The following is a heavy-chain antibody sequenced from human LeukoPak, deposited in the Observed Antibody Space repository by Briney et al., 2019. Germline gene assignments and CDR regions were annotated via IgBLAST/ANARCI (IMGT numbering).Heavy chain of an antibody. CDR3: ARGPPACSTNCYGYLDY. D-gene: IGHD2-2*01. V-gene: IGHV3-53*01. CDR2: IYSGGDT. J-gene: IGHJ4*02. CDR1: GFTVSGNY. Sequence: PGGALRLSCAASGFTVSGNYMSWVRQAPGKGLEWISLIYSGGDTYYPDSVRGRFTISRDNSKNTLYLQMNSLRAEDTAVYYCARGPPACSTNCYGYLDYWGQGTLVTASS.